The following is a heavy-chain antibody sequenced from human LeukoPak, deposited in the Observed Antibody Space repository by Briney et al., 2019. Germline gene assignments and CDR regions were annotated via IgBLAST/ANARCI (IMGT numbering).Heavy chain of an antibody. J-gene: IGHJ4*02. Sequence: GGSLRLSCVASGFNFENHWMDWVRQAPGKGLEWVANIKQDGSEKYYVDSVRGRFTISRDNATNSLYLQMNSLRAEDTAVYYCARDLNYFDYWGQGTLVTVSS. CDR1: GFNFENHW. V-gene: IGHV3-7*01. CDR3: ARDLNYFDY. CDR2: IKQDGSEK.